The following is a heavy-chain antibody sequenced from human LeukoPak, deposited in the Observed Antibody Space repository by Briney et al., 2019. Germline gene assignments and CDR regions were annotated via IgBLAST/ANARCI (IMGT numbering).Heavy chain of an antibody. D-gene: IGHD4-23*01. CDR1: GFTFSSYT. V-gene: IGHV3-48*04. CDR2: ISSSSSTI. CDR3: ARDYGGNRFDY. J-gene: IGHJ4*02. Sequence: GGSLRLFCVASGFTFSSYTMNWVRQAPGKGLEWVSYISSSSSTIYYADSVKGRFTISRDNAKNSLYLQMNSLRAEDTAVYYCARDYGGNRFDYWGQGTLVTVSS.